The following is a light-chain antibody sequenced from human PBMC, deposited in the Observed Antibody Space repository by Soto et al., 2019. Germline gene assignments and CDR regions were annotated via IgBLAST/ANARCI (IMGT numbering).Light chain of an antibody. J-gene: IGKJ1*01. CDR3: QQCDSSVT. CDR1: QSVSSTF. V-gene: IGKV3-20*01. CDR2: GAS. Sequence: EIVLTQSPGSLSLSPGERATLSCRASQSVSSTFFAWYQQRPGQAPRLLMYGASSRATGIPEGFSGSGSGTDFTLTISRLEPEDFAVYYCQQCDSSVTFGQGTKVEIK.